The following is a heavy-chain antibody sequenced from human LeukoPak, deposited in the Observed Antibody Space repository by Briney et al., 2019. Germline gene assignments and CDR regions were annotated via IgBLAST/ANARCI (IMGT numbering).Heavy chain of an antibody. J-gene: IGHJ4*02. V-gene: IGHV3-43D*03. CDR2: ISWDGGST. D-gene: IGHD6-13*01. CDR1: GFTFDDYA. CDR3: AKDIGYSSSWYYFDY. Sequence: GGSLRLSCAASGFTFDDYAMHWVLQAPGKGLEWVSLISWDGGSTYYADSVKGRFTISRDNSKNSLYLQMNSLRAEDTALYYCAKDIGYSSSWYYFDYWGQGTLVTVSS.